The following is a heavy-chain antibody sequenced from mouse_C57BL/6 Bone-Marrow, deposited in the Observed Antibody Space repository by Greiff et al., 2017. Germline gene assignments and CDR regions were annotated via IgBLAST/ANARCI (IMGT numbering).Heavy chain of an antibody. CDR2: IDPSDSYT. J-gene: IGHJ2*01. CDR3: ARCYYFDY. Sequence: VQLQQPGAELVKPGASVKLSCKASGYTFTSYWMQWVKQRPGQGLEWIGEIDPSDSYTNYNQKFKGKATLTVDTSSSTAYMQLSSLTSEDSADYYCARCYYFDYWGQGTTLTVSS. V-gene: IGHV1-50*01. CDR1: GYTFTSYW.